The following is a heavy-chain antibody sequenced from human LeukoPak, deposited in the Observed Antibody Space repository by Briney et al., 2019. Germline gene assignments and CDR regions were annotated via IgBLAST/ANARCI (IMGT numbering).Heavy chain of an antibody. CDR1: GFTSSSYA. CDR3: AKAAAAPGFDF. Sequence: GGSLRLSCAASGFTSSSYALNWVRKAPGKGLEWVATVSGSGDRMYHADSVKGRFTISRDNSKNTIYLQMNSLRAEDTALYYCAKAAAAPGFDFWGQGTLVTVSS. D-gene: IGHD6-13*01. CDR2: VSGSGDRM. V-gene: IGHV3-23*01. J-gene: IGHJ4*02.